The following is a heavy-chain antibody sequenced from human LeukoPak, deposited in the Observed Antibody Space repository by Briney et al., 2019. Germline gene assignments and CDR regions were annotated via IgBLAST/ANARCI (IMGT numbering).Heavy chain of an antibody. V-gene: IGHV3-30*18. CDR3: AKEITRPNRAVAGLNY. CDR2: ISYDGTNK. J-gene: IGHJ4*02. D-gene: IGHD6-19*01. CDR1: GLTFSAYG. Sequence: GRSLRLSCAASGLTFSAYGMHWVRQAPGKGLEWVAIISYDGTNKYYADSVKGRFTISRDNSKNTLYLQMNSLRAEDTAVYYCAKEITRPNRAVAGLNYWGQGTLVTVSS.